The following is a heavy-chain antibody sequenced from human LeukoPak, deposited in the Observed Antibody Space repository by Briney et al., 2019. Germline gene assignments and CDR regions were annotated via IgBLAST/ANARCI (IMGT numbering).Heavy chain of an antibody. D-gene: IGHD3-22*01. CDR2: IYYSGST. CDR3: ARETIYDGYYFDY. V-gene: IGHV4-59*01. Sequence: PSETLSLTCTVSGGSISSYYWSWIRSPPGKGLEWIGYIYYSGSTNYNPSLKSRVTISVDTSKNQFSLKLSSVTAADTAVYYCARETIYDGYYFDYWGQGTLVTASS. J-gene: IGHJ4*02. CDR1: GGSISSYY.